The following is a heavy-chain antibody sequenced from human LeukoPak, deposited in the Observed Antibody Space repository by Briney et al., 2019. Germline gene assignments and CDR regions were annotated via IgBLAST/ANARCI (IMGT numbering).Heavy chain of an antibody. V-gene: IGHV3-23*01. Sequence: GGSLRLSCAASGFNFNSYAMSCVRQAPGKGLEWVSAISASGGTTYYADSVKGRFTISRDNSENTLFLQMNSLRAEDMAVYYCAKEPREYCSGTSCRNWFDLWGQGTLVTVSS. J-gene: IGHJ5*02. CDR2: ISASGGTT. CDR1: GFNFNSYA. D-gene: IGHD2-2*01. CDR3: AKEPREYCSGTSCRNWFDL.